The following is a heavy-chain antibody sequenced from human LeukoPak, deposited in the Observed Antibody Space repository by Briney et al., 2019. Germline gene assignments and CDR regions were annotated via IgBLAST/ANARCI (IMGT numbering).Heavy chain of an antibody. CDR1: GFTFSSYE. V-gene: IGHV3-48*03. CDR2: ISGSGSTI. Sequence: GGSLRLSCAAPGFTFSSYEMNWVRQAPGKGLEWVSYISGSGSTIYDADSVKGRFTISRDNAKNSLYLQMNSLRAEDTAVYYCARDETRSGAFDTWGQGTMVTVSS. J-gene: IGHJ3*02. CDR3: ARDETRSGAFDT. D-gene: IGHD3-10*01.